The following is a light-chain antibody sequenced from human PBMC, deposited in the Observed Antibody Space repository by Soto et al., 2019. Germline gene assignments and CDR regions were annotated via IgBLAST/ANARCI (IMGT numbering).Light chain of an antibody. J-gene: IGKJ5*01. V-gene: IGKV3-15*01. CDR2: GAS. Sequence: EIVMTQSPATLSVSPGQRATLSCRASQSVSSNLGWYQQKPGQAPRLLIHGASTRATGIPARFSGSGSGTEFTLTISSLQPDDFATYYCQQYNTYSTFGQGTRLEIK. CDR3: QQYNTYST. CDR1: QSVSSN.